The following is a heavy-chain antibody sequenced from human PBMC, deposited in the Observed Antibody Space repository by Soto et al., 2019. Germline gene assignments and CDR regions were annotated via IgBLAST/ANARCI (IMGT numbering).Heavy chain of an antibody. Sequence: RIRQKKGKGLEWVSYISSSSSTSYADSVKGRFTISRDNSRNTLYLQLNSLRAEDTAEYNCAKGVDLAVRGNGTTVLVTS. CDR3: AKGVDLAV. CDR2: ISSSSST. V-gene: IGHV3-11*05. J-gene: IGHJ6*04. D-gene: IGHD2-15*01.